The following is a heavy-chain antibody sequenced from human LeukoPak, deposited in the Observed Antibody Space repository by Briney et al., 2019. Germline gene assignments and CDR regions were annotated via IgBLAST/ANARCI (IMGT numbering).Heavy chain of an antibody. CDR1: GFTFSSYE. Sequence: GGSLRLSCAASGFTFSSYEMNWVRQAPGKGLEWVSYISSSGSTIYYADSVKGRFTISRDNAKNSLYLQMNSLRAEDTAVYYCARGRDIVATITWGRWFDPWGQGTLVTVSS. CDR3: ARGRDIVATITWGRWFDP. CDR2: ISSSGSTI. D-gene: IGHD5-12*01. V-gene: IGHV3-48*03. J-gene: IGHJ5*02.